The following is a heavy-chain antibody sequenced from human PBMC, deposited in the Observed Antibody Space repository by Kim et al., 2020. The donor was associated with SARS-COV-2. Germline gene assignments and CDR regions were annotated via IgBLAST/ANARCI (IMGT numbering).Heavy chain of an antibody. V-gene: IGHV3-23*01. J-gene: IGHJ6*02. CDR1: GFTFKSYA. CDR2: IRGSGTGT. Sequence: GGSLRLSCAASGFTFKSYAMSWVRQAPGKGLEWVSDIRGSGTGTYYADSVKGRFSISRDNSKNMVYLQMNSLRVDDTAVYYCAKQVRGLLEFLPPNYGMDVRGQGTTVTVSS. CDR3: AKQVRGLLEFLPPNYGMDV. D-gene: IGHD3-10*01.